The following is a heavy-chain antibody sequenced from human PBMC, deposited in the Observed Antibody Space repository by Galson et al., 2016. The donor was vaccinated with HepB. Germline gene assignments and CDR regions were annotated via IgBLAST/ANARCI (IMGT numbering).Heavy chain of an antibody. D-gene: IGHD2-8*02. CDR2: IIHMFGTP. J-gene: IGHJ6*02. CDR1: GGSFSGHA. CDR3: ARVFRTGGPHYYYGTDV. V-gene: IGHV1-69*13. Sequence: SVKVSCKASGGSFSGHAITWVRQAPGQGLEWMGGIIHMFGTPDYAQRFQGRVTMSADESTSTAYMELGTLRSEDTAVYYCARVFRTGGPHYYYGTDVWGQGTPVTVSS.